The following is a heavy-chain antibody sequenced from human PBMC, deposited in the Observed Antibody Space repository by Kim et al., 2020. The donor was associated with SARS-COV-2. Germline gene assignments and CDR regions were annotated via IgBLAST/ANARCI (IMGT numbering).Heavy chain of an antibody. V-gene: IGHV3-23*01. D-gene: IGHD3-16*01. CDR2: ISGSGGST. Sequence: GGSLRLSCAASGFTFSSYAMSWVRQAPGKGLEWVSAISGSGGSTYYADSVKGRFTISRDNSKNTLYLQMNSLRAEDTAVYYCAKGNSAGGEPYYYGMDVWGQGTTVTVSS. J-gene: IGHJ6*02. CDR1: GFTFSSYA. CDR3: AKGNSAGGEPYYYGMDV.